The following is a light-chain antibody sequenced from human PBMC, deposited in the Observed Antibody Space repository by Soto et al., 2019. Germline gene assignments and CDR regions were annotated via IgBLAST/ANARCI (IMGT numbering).Light chain of an antibody. J-gene: IGKJ1*01. CDR3: RQYGT. Sequence: EIVLTQSPGILSLSPGERATLSCRASQSVSSDYFAWYQQKPGQAPRLLIYGASYRATDIPDRFSGSGSGTDFTIPISRLEPEDFAVYYCRQYGTFGQGTKVDIK. CDR1: QSVSSDY. V-gene: IGKV3-20*01. CDR2: GAS.